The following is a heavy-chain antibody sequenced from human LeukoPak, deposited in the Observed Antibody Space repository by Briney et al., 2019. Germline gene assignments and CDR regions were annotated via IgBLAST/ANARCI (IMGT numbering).Heavy chain of an antibody. CDR3: ARDAHFGGVFDI. D-gene: IGHD2-21*01. Sequence: GGSLRLSCAASGFTFSSYEMNWVRQAPGKGLEWVSYISSSGSTIYYADSVKGRFTISRDNAKNSLYLQMNSLRGEDTALYYCARDAHFGGVFDIWGQGTMVTVSS. CDR2: ISSSGSTI. CDR1: GFTFSSYE. J-gene: IGHJ3*02. V-gene: IGHV3-48*03.